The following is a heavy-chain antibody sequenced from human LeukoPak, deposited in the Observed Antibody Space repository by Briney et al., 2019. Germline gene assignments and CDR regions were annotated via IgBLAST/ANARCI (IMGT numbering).Heavy chain of an antibody. Sequence: SETLSLTCAVYGGSFSGYYWSWIRQPPGKGLEWIGEINHSGSTNYNPSLKSRVTISVDTSKNQFSLKLSSVTAADTAVYYCARLSPTYYKDYWGQGTLVTVSS. CDR1: GGSFSGYY. D-gene: IGHD2-8*01. J-gene: IGHJ4*02. CDR3: ARLSPTYYKDY. CDR2: INHSGST. V-gene: IGHV4-34*01.